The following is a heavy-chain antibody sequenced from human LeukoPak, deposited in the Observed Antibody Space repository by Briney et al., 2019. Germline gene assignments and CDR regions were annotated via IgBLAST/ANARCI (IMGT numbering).Heavy chain of an antibody. V-gene: IGHV4-59*08. Sequence: SETLSLTCTVSGGSISSYYWSWIRQPPGKGLEWIGYIYYSGSTNYNPSLKSRVTISVDPSKNQFSLKLSSVTAADTAVYYCARSYDSSGYYYDIWGQGTMVTVSS. J-gene: IGHJ3*02. CDR3: ARSYDSSGYYYDI. CDR2: IYYSGST. CDR1: GGSISSYY. D-gene: IGHD3-22*01.